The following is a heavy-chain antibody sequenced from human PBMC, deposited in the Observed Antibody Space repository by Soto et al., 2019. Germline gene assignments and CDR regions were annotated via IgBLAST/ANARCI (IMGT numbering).Heavy chain of an antibody. CDR2: IWYDGSNK. D-gene: IGHD6-13*01. J-gene: IGHJ4*02. Sequence: QVQLVESGGGVVQPGRSLRLSCAASGFTFSSYGMHWVSQAQGQGLEWVAVIWYDGSNKYYADSVKGRFTISRDNSKNTLYLQMSSLRAEDTAVYYCARVPSSSWYPLYYFDHWGQGTLVTVSS. CDR3: ARVPSSSWYPLYYFDH. V-gene: IGHV3-33*01. CDR1: GFTFSSYG.